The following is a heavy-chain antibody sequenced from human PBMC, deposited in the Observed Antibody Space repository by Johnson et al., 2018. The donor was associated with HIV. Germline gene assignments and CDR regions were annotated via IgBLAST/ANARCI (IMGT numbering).Heavy chain of an antibody. V-gene: IGHV3-13*01. Sequence: VQLVESGGGLKQPGGSLRLSCAASGFTFSSYDMHWVRQATGKGLEWVSTIGTAGDTYYPGSVKGRFTVSREDAKNSLYLQMNSLRAGDTALYYCAKNQAKNRKHYDVKMEDAFDIWGQGTMVTVSS. CDR3: AKNQAKNRKHYDVKMEDAFDI. J-gene: IGHJ3*02. D-gene: IGHD3-22*01. CDR1: GFTFSSYD. CDR2: IGTAGDT.